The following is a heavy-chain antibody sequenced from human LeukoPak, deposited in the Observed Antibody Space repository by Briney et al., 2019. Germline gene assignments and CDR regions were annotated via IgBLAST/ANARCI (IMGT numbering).Heavy chain of an antibody. CDR1: GFTFSSNA. CDR2: ITGNGGRT. D-gene: IGHD3-10*01. CDR3: AKDAVAPGSGGDYFDY. Sequence: GGSLRLSCAASGFTFSSNAMSWVRQATGKGLEWVSVITGNGGRTYYTESVKGRFTISRDNSKNTLSLQMNSLRAEDTAVYYCAKDAVAPGSGGDYFDYWGHGTLVTVSS. V-gene: IGHV3-23*01. J-gene: IGHJ4*01.